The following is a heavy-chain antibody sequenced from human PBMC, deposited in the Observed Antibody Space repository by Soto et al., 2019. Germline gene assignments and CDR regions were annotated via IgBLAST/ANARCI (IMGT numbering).Heavy chain of an antibody. Sequence: QVQLVESGGGVVQPGRSLRLSCAASGFTFSSYGMHWVRQAPGKGLEWVAVISYDGSNKYYADSVKGRFTIPRDNSKNTLYLQMNSLRAEDTAVYYCAKDEGWELLHPFDYWGQGTLVTVSS. V-gene: IGHV3-30*18. CDR2: ISYDGSNK. CDR3: AKDEGWELLHPFDY. J-gene: IGHJ4*02. D-gene: IGHD1-26*01. CDR1: GFTFSSYG.